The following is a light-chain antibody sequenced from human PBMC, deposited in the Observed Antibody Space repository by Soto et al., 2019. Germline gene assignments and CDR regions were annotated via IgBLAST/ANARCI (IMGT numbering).Light chain of an antibody. CDR3: QQRSAGVT. Sequence: EIVLTQSPATLSLSPGERSTLXXRASQSISNYLAWYQHKPGQAPGXLIYDASNRATATPPRFSGSGSGTDFTLTISSLEPEDFAVYYCQQRSAGVTFGQGTRLEIK. CDR1: QSISNY. CDR2: DAS. J-gene: IGKJ5*01. V-gene: IGKV3-11*01.